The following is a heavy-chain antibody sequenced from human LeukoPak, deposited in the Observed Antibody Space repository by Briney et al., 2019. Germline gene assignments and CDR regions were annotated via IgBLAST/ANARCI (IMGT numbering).Heavy chain of an antibody. V-gene: IGHV3-48*04. J-gene: IGHJ6*03. Sequence: PGGSLRLSCAASGFTFSSYSMNWVRQAPGKGLEWVSYISSSSSTIYYADSVKGRFTISRDNAKNSLYLQMNSLRAEDTAVYYCARRENSYYYYYMDVWGKGTTVTVSS. D-gene: IGHD1-26*01. CDR1: GFTFSSYS. CDR2: ISSSSSTI. CDR3: ARRENSYYYYYMDV.